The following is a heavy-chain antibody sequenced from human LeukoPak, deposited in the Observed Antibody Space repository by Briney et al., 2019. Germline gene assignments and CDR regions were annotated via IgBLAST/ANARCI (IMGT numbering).Heavy chain of an antibody. D-gene: IGHD2-21*02. CDR2: IYHSGST. V-gene: IGHV4-30-2*01. CDR1: GGSVSSGGYS. Sequence: SQTLSLTCAVSGGSVSSGGYSWSWIRQPPGKGLEWIGYIYHSGSTYYNPSLKSRVTVSVDRSKNQFSLKLSSVTAADTAVYYCASGTECGGDCYSLWGQGTLVTVSS. J-gene: IGHJ4*02. CDR3: ASGTECGGDCYSL.